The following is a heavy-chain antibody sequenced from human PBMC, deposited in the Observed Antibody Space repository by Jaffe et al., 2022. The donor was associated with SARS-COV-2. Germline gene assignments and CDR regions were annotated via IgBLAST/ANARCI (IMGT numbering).Heavy chain of an antibody. CDR1: GGSISSGDYY. V-gene: IGHV4-30-4*01. J-gene: IGHJ4*02. Sequence: QVQLQESGPGLVKPSQTLSLTCTVSGGSISSGDYYWSWIRQPPGKGLEWIGYIYYSGSTYYNPSLKSRVTISVDTSKNQFSLKLSSVTAADTAVYYCAREGLYCSGGSCPIDYWGQGTLVTVSS. D-gene: IGHD2-15*01. CDR3: AREGLYCSGGSCPIDY. CDR2: IYYSGST.